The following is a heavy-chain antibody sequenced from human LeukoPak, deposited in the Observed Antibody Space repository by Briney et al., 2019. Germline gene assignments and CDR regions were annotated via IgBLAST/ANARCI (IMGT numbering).Heavy chain of an antibody. D-gene: IGHD6-13*01. CDR3: ARLRVQQLASSYYMDV. CDR2: LYYGVNT. CDR1: GDSVTTTNFY. V-gene: IGHV4-39*01. J-gene: IGHJ6*03. Sequence: PSETLSLTCPVSGDSVTTTNFYWGGIRQAPGKGLEWIGSLYYGVNTYYKPSLKSRVTISVDTSLNQFSLILTSVTAADTGVYYCARLRVQQLASSYYMDVWGKGTTVTVSS.